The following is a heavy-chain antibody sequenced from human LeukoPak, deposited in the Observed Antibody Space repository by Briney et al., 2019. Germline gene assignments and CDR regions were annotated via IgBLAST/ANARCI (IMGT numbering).Heavy chain of an antibody. Sequence: GASLKISCKGSGSSFTSYWNGWVRQLPGKGLEWMGIIYPGDSDTRYSPSFQGQVTISADTSISTSYLQWSSLKASDTAMYYCARSYDSDTYYYDSSGYYLFDYWGQGTLVTVSS. J-gene: IGHJ4*02. V-gene: IGHV5-51*01. CDR1: GSSFTSYW. CDR2: IYPGDSDT. D-gene: IGHD3-22*01. CDR3: ARSYDSDTYYYDSSGYYLFDY.